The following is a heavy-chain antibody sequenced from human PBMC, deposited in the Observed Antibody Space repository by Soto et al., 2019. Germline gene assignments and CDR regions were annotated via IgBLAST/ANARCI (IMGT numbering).Heavy chain of an antibody. CDR3: AKRGIVVVPAAIITDRVAVADDYYYYMDV. Sequence: GGSLRLSCAASGFTFSSYAMSWVRQAPGKGLEWVSAISGSGGSTYYADSVKGRFTISRDNSKNTLYLQMNSLRAEDTAVYYCAKRGIVVVPAAIITDRVAVADDYYYYMDVWGKGTTVTVSS. D-gene: IGHD2-2*01. CDR1: GFTFSSYA. J-gene: IGHJ6*03. CDR2: ISGSGGST. V-gene: IGHV3-23*01.